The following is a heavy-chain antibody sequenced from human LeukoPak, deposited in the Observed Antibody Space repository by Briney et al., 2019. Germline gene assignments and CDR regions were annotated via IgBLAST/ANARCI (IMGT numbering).Heavy chain of an antibody. D-gene: IGHD3-10*01. Sequence: SETLSLTCTVSGGSISSYYWSWIRQPPGKGLEWIGYIYYSGSTNYNPSLKSRATISVDTSKNQFSLKLSSVTAADTAVYYCAREISYGSGFDIWGQGTMVTVSS. CDR1: GGSISSYY. V-gene: IGHV4-59*01. CDR3: AREISYGSGFDI. J-gene: IGHJ3*02. CDR2: IYYSGST.